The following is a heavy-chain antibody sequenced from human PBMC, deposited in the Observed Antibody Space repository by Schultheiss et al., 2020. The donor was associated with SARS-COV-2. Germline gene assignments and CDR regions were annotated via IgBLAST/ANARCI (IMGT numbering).Heavy chain of an antibody. Sequence: GGSLRLSCAASGFTFSSYAMSWVRQAPGKGLEWVSGISGSGGSTYYADSVKGRFTISRDNSKNTLYLQMNSLRAEDTAVYYCARDIRVAAAVWFDPWGQGTLVTVSS. J-gene: IGHJ5*02. CDR3: ARDIRVAAAVWFDP. D-gene: IGHD6-13*01. V-gene: IGHV3-23*01. CDR2: ISGSGGST. CDR1: GFTFSSYA.